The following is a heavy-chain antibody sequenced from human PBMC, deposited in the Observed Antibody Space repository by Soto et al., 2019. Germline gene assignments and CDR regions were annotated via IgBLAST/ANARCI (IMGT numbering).Heavy chain of an antibody. Sequence: GGSLRLSCAASGFTFSSYGMHWVRQAPGKGLEWVAVISYDGSNKYYADSVKGRFTISRDNSKNTLYLQMNSLRAEDTAVYYCAKDGTHFITMVRGVIGKSYYYMDVWGKGTTVTVSS. V-gene: IGHV3-30*18. CDR2: ISYDGSNK. J-gene: IGHJ6*03. CDR1: GFTFSSYG. CDR3: AKDGTHFITMVRGVIGKSYYYMDV. D-gene: IGHD3-10*01.